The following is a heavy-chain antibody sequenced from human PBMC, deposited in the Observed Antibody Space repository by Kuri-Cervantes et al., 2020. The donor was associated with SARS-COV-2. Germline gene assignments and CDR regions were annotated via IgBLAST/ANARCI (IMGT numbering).Heavy chain of an antibody. V-gene: IGHV1-18*01. CDR1: GYPFTNFG. J-gene: IGHJ6*02. D-gene: IGHD1-7*01. Sequence: ASVKVSCKAPGYPFTNFGISWVRQAPGRGLEWMGWISTYSGDTIYPQKIQGRVTMTTDTSTSTAYMDLRGLRSDDTAVYYCARDSATGTRWGDLNGMDVWGQGTTVTVSS. CDR2: ISTYSGDT. CDR3: ARDSATGTRWGDLNGMDV.